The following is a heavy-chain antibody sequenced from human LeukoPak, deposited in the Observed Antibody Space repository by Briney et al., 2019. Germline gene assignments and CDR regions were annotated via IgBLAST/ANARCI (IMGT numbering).Heavy chain of an antibody. V-gene: IGHV3-21*01. D-gene: IGHD6-19*01. CDR2: ISSSSYI. Sequence: PGGSLRLSCAASGFTFSSYSMNWVRQAPGKGLEWVSSISSSSYIYYADSVKGRFTISRDNAKNSLYLQMNSLRAEDTAVYYCARVWLDDAFDIWGQGTMVTVSS. CDR3: ARVWLDDAFDI. J-gene: IGHJ3*02. CDR1: GFTFSSYS.